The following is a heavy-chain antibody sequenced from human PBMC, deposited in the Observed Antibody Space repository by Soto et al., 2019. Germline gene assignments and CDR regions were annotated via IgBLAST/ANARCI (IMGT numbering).Heavy chain of an antibody. CDR1: GFTFSSYA. Sequence: GGSLRLSCAASGFTFSSYAMSWVRQAPGKGLEWVSAISGSGGSTYYADSVKGRFTISRDNSKNTLYLQMNSLRAEDTAVYYCAKATPSSSSVVAAAGTPGYYYYGMDVWGQGTTVTVSS. D-gene: IGHD6-13*01. CDR2: ISGSGGST. V-gene: IGHV3-23*01. J-gene: IGHJ6*02. CDR3: AKATPSSSSVVAAAGTPGYYYYGMDV.